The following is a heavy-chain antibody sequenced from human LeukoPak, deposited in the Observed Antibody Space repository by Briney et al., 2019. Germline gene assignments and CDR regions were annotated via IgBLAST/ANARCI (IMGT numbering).Heavy chain of an antibody. CDR2: IIPIFGTA. D-gene: IGHD6-13*01. CDR1: GGTFSSYA. J-gene: IGHJ4*02. V-gene: IGHV1-69*13. Sequence: SVKVSCKASGGTFSSYAISWVRQAPGQGLEWMGGIIPIFGTANYAQKFQGRVTITAGESTSTAYMELNSLRSEDTAVYYCAIRIAAAGIDYWGQGTLVTVSS. CDR3: AIRIAAAGIDY.